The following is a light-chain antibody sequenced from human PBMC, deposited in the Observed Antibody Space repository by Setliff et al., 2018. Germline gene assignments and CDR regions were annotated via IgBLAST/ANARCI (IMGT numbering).Light chain of an antibody. CDR3: QQSYSTPRT. J-gene: IGKJ1*01. V-gene: IGKV1-39*01. Sequence: DMQMTQSPSSLSASVGDRVTITCRASQSISSYLNWYQQKPGKAPKLLIYAASSLQSGVPSRFSGSGSGKDFTLTISSLQPEDFATYYCQQSYSTPRTFGQGTKVDIK. CDR1: QSISSY. CDR2: AAS.